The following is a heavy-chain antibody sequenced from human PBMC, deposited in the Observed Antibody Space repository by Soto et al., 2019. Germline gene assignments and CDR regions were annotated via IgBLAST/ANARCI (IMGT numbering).Heavy chain of an antibody. CDR2: IYYSGST. CDR1: GGSISSGGYY. V-gene: IGHV4-31*03. CDR3: ERTGGVRRYSGSPTNIDVLDY. Sequence: PSETLSLTGTVSGGSISSGGYYWSWIRQHPWKGLEGIGYIYYSGSTYYNPSLKSRVTISVDTSKNQFSLKLSSVTAADTAVYYCERTGGVRRYSGSPTNIDVLDYWGQGTLVPVYS. D-gene: IGHD1-26*01. J-gene: IGHJ4*02.